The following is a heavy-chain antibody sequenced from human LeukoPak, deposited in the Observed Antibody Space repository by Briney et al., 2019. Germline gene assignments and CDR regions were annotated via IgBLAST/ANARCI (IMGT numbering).Heavy chain of an antibody. Sequence: SETLSLTCTVSGGSLRSYYWSWIRQPAGKGLEWIGRIYTSGTTNYNPSLKSRVTMSIDTSKNYFSLKLNSVTAADTAVYFCARETNWTFDFWGQGTLVTVSS. D-gene: IGHD1-20*01. V-gene: IGHV4-4*07. CDR3: ARETNWTFDF. J-gene: IGHJ4*02. CDR2: IYTSGTT. CDR1: GGSLRSYY.